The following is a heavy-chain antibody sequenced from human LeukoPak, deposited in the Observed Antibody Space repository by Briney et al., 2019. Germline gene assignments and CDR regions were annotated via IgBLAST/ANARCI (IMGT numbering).Heavy chain of an antibody. V-gene: IGHV3-33*01. D-gene: IGHD2-2*01. CDR1: GFTFSSYG. CDR3: ARDTYCSSTSCYSLFDY. Sequence: GRSLRLSCAASGFTFSSYGMHWVCQAPGKGLEWVAVIWYDGSNKYYADSVKGRFTISRDNSKNTLYLQMNSLRAEDTAVYYCARDTYCSSTSCYSLFDYWGQGTLVTVSS. CDR2: IWYDGSNK. J-gene: IGHJ4*02.